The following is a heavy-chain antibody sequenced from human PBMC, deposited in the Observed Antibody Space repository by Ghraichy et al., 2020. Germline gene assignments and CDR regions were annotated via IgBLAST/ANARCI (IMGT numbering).Heavy chain of an antibody. CDR3: ARGRARDLDY. J-gene: IGHJ4*02. CDR1: GGSISSGGYY. V-gene: IGHV4-31*03. Sequence: SQTLSLTCTVSGGSISSGGYYWSWIRQHPGKGLEWIGYIYYSGSTYYNPSLKSRVTISVDTSKNQFSLKLSSVTAADTAVYYCARGRARDLDYWGQGTLVTVSS. D-gene: IGHD5-12*01. CDR2: IYYSGST.